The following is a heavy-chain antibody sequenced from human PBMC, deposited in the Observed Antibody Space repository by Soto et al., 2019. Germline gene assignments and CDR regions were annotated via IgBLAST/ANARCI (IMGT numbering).Heavy chain of an antibody. J-gene: IGHJ6*02. V-gene: IGHV3-30*18. Sequence: PGGSLRLSCAASGFTFSSYGMHWVRQAPGKGLEWVAVISYDGSNKYYADSVKGRFTISRDNSKNTLYLQMNSLRAEDTAVYYCAKDIRYRDDSSGYYPLLSYGMDVWGQGTTVTVSS. D-gene: IGHD3-22*01. CDR1: GFTFSSYG. CDR3: AKDIRYRDDSSGYYPLLSYGMDV. CDR2: ISYDGSNK.